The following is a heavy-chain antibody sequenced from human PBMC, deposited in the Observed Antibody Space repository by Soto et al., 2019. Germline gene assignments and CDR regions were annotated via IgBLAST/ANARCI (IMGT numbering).Heavy chain of an antibody. J-gene: IGHJ4*02. CDR1: GGSISSSSYY. Sequence: PSETLSLTCTVSGGSISSSSYYWGWIRQPPGKGLEWIGSIYSVGSTYYNPSLKSRVTISVDTSKNQFSLKLNSVTAADTAVYYCAGPSSGWPFDYWGQGTLVTVSS. CDR3: AGPSSGWPFDY. D-gene: IGHD6-19*01. V-gene: IGHV4-39*01. CDR2: IYSVGST.